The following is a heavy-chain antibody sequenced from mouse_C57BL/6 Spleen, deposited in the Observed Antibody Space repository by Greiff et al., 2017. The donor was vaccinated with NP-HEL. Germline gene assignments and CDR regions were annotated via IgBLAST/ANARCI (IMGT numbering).Heavy chain of an antibody. CDR3: TTGITTVY. Sequence: VQLQQSGAELVRPGASVKLSCTASGFNITDDYMHWVKQRPEPGLALIGWIDPENGDTEYASKFQGKATITADTSSNTAYLQLSSLTSEDTAVYYCTTGITTVYWGQGTTLTVSS. V-gene: IGHV14-4*01. CDR1: GFNITDDY. CDR2: IDPENGDT. J-gene: IGHJ2*01. D-gene: IGHD1-1*01.